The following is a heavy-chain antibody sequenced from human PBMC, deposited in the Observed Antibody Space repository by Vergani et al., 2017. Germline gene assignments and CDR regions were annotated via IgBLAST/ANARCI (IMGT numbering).Heavy chain of an antibody. V-gene: IGHV3-11*01. CDR3: ARGGYSYGYGD. D-gene: IGHD5-18*01. CDR1: GFTFRSYG. J-gene: IGHJ4*02. CDR2: ISSSGSTI. Sequence: QVQLVESGGGLVKPGGSLRLSCAASGFTFRSYGMNWVRQAPGKGLEWVSYISSSGSTIYYADSVKGRFTISRDNAKNSLSLLMNSLRAEDTAMYYCARGGYSYGYGDWGQGTLVTVSS.